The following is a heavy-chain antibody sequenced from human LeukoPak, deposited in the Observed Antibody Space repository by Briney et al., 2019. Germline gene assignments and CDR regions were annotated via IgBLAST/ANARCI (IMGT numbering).Heavy chain of an antibody. CDR2: TSGSGGST. CDR3: AKGRTGGNPLGGGY. J-gene: IGHJ4*02. CDR1: GFTFSSYA. Sequence: GGSLRLSCAASGFTFSSYAMSGVRQAPGKGLEWVSATSGSGGSTYYADSVKGRSTISRDNSKNTLYLQMNSLSAEDTAVYYCAKGRTGGNPLGGGYWGQGTLVTVSS. D-gene: IGHD4-23*01. V-gene: IGHV3-23*01.